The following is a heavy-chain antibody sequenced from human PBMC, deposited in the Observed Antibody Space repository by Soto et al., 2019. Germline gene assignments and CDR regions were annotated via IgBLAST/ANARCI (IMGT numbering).Heavy chain of an antibody. CDR2: ISGVGGST. V-gene: IGHV3-23*01. D-gene: IGHD1-26*01. J-gene: IGHJ4*02. Sequence: QVLESGGGLVQPGGSLKLSCAASGFTFSTYAMSWVRQAPGKGLEWVSTISGVGGSTYFADSVKGRFTISRDNSNNTLYLQMNSLRAEDTAVFYCAKTNLNGRGAHAYWGQGTLVTVSS. CDR3: AKTNLNGRGAHAY. CDR1: GFTFSTYA.